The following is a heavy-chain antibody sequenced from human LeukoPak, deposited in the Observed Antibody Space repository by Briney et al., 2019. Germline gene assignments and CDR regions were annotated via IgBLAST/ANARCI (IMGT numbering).Heavy chain of an antibody. CDR3: ARRIRPGVVPDENDMDA. V-gene: IGHV5-51*01. J-gene: IGHJ6*02. D-gene: IGHD3-3*01. CDR1: RYSFTSYW. Sequence: GESLKISCKGSRYSFTSYWIGWVRQMPGKGLEWMGIIYPGDSDTRYSPSFQGQVTISADKSISTAYLQWSSLKASDTAMYYCARRIRPGVVPDENDMDAWGQGTTVTVSS. CDR2: IYPGDSDT.